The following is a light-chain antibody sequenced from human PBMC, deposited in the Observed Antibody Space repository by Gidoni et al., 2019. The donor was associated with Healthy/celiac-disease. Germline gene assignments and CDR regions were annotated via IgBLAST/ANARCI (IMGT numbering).Light chain of an antibody. CDR2: DAS. Sequence: IVLASYLATLSWSPGESATFSCRASQSVSSYLAWYQQKPGQAPSLLIYDASNRATGIPARFSGSGSGTDFTLTISSLEPEDFAVYYCQQRSNWSTFGGGTKVEIK. CDR1: QSVSSY. CDR3: QQRSNWST. V-gene: IGKV3-11*01. J-gene: IGKJ4*01.